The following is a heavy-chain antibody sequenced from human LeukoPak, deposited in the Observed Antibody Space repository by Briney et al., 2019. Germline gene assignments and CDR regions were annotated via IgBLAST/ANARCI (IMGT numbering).Heavy chain of an antibody. D-gene: IGHD1-26*01. CDR2: ISSSSSYI. Sequence: GGSLRLSCAASGFTFSSYSMNWARQAPGKGLEWVSSISSSSSYIYYADSVKGRFTISRDNAKNSLYLQMNSLRAEDTAVYYCASDSGSYSDAFDIWGQGTMVTVSS. CDR1: GFTFSSYS. V-gene: IGHV3-21*01. CDR3: ASDSGSYSDAFDI. J-gene: IGHJ3*02.